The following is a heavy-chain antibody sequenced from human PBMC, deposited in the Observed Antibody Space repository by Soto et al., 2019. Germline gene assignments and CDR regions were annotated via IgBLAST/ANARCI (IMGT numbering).Heavy chain of an antibody. CDR3: AIEKVGATSVHVFDI. V-gene: IGHV1-3*01. Sequence: ASVKVSCKASGYTFTSYAMHWVRQAPGQRLEWMGWINAGNGNTKYSQKFQGRVTITRDTSASTAYMGLNSLRAEDTALYYCAIEKVGATSVHVFDIWGQGTMVTVSS. CDR1: GYTFTSYA. J-gene: IGHJ3*02. CDR2: INAGNGNT. D-gene: IGHD1-26*01.